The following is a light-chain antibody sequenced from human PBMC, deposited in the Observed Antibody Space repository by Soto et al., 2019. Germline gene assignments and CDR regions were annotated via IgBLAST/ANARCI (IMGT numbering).Light chain of an antibody. J-gene: IGKJ2*01. CDR1: QRVSSSY. CDR3: KQYGSSPYT. V-gene: IGKV3-20*01. CDR2: GES. Sequence: EMGWTQSPGTLSLSPGEIATLSCRARQRVSSSYSAWYQQKRDQAPRLLISGESIRDTGMPDRFSGSGSGTHFTLTISRLQPEDFAVHSCKQYGSSPYTFGQGTKKEIK.